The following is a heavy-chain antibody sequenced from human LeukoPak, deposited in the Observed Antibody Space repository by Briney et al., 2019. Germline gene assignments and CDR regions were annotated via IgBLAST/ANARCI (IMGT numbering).Heavy chain of an antibody. J-gene: IGHJ4*02. Sequence: GGSLRLSCAASGFTLSRYAMHWVRQAPGKGLEWVAFLQSDGNNRYYADSVMGRFTISRDNSKNTLFLQMSSLRAEDTAVYYCAKNWATYYFDYWGQGTLVTVSS. V-gene: IGHV3-30*02. CDR3: AKNWATYYFDY. D-gene: IGHD3-16*01. CDR1: GFTLSRYA. CDR2: LQSDGNNR.